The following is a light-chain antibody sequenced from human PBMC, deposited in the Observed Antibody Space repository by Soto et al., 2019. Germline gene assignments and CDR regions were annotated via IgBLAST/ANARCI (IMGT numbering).Light chain of an antibody. CDR2: DVS. J-gene: IGLJ2*01. CDR1: DSDVGGYNY. V-gene: IGLV2-11*01. Sequence: QSALTQPRSVSGSPGQSVTISCTGSDSDVGGYNYVSWYQQHPGKAPKLIIFDVSKWPSGVPDRFSGSKSGNTASLTISGLQAEDEADYYCCSYAGSYTGVVFGGGTQLTVL. CDR3: CSYAGSYTGVV.